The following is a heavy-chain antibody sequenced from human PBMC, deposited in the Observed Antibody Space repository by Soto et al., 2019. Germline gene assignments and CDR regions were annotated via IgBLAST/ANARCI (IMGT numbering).Heavy chain of an antibody. CDR1: GFTFSSCA. J-gene: IGHJ4*02. CDR3: AKGHPGGSCYSGLDC. CDR2: ISGSGDTT. V-gene: IGHV3-23*01. D-gene: IGHD2-15*01. Sequence: GGSLRLSXAASGFTFSSCAMTWVRQAPGKGLEWVLSISGSGDTTYYADSVKGRFTISRDTSKNTVYLQMNSLRADDTAVYYCAKGHPGGSCYSGLDCWGQGTLVTVSS.